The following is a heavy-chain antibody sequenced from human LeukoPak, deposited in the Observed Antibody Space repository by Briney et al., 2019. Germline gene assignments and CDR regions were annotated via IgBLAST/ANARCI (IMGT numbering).Heavy chain of an antibody. Sequence: GGSLRLSCAASGFTFSSYGMHWVRQAPGKGLEWVAFIRYDGSNKYYADSVKGRFTISRDNSKNTLYLQMNSLRAEDTAVYYCANRAHCSSTSCYFGPSDYWGQGTLVTVSS. CDR3: ANRAHCSSTSCYFGPSDY. CDR2: IRYDGSNK. J-gene: IGHJ4*02. CDR1: GFTFSSYG. V-gene: IGHV3-30*02. D-gene: IGHD2-2*01.